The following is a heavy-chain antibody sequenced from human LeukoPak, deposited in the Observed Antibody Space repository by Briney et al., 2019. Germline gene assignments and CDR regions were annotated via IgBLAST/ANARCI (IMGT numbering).Heavy chain of an antibody. CDR1: GGSFSGYY. J-gene: IGHJ6*03. CDR2: INHSRST. D-gene: IGHD3-3*01. CDR3: ARAETYDFWSGYPYYYYYYYMDV. V-gene: IGHV4-34*01. Sequence: PSETLSLTCAVYGGSFSGYYWSWIRQPPGKGLEWIGEINHSRSTNYNPSLKSRVTISVDTSKNQFSLKLSSVTAADTAVYYCARAETYDFWSGYPYYYYYYYMDVWGKGTTVTVSS.